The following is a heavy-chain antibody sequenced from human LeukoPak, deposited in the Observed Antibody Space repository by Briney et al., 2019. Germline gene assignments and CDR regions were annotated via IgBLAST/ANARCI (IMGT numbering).Heavy chain of an antibody. V-gene: IGHV3-33*01. D-gene: IGHD3-10*01. CDR3: ARDYYGSGSPPNYFDY. CDR1: GFTFSSFG. J-gene: IGHJ4*02. CDR2: IWYDGTNK. Sequence: GSLKISCAASGFTFSSFGMHWVRQAPGEGLEWVAVIWYDGTNKYYADSVKGRFTISRDNSKNTLYLQMNSLRAEDTAVYYCARDYYGSGSPPNYFDYWGQGTLVTVSS.